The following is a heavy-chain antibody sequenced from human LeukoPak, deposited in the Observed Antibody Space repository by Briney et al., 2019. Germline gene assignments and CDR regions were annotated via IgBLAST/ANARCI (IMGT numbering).Heavy chain of an antibody. D-gene: IGHD6-19*01. Sequence: TSETLSLTCTVSGDSISSSSAYWGWIRQPPGKGLEWIGSIYYSKNTYYNPSLKSRVTISADTSKNQFSLTLGSVTAADTAVYYCARWYSSGWAFDYWGQGTLVTVSS. CDR3: ARWYSSGWAFDY. CDR1: GDSISSSSAY. J-gene: IGHJ4*02. CDR2: IYYSKNT. V-gene: IGHV4-39*01.